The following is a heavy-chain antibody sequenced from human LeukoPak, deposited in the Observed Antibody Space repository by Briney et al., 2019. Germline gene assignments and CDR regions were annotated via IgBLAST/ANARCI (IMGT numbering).Heavy chain of an antibody. D-gene: IGHD5/OR15-5a*01. Sequence: GGSLRLSCAASGFTFSSYSMNWVRQAPGKGLEWVGFIRSKDYGGTTDYAASVKGRFTISRDDSKSIAYLQMNSLKTEDTAVYYCTRSPYLHYYFYYMDVWGKGTTVTVSS. CDR2: IRSKDYGGTT. CDR3: TRSPYLHYYFYYMDV. J-gene: IGHJ6*03. CDR1: GFTFSSYS. V-gene: IGHV3-49*04.